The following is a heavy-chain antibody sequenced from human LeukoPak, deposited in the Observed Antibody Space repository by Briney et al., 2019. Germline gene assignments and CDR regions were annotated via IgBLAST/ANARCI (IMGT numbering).Heavy chain of an antibody. CDR2: INAGNGNT. CDR1: GGTFSSYA. Sequence: ASVKVSCKASGGTFSSYAMHWVRQAPGQRLEWMGWINAGNGNTKYSQKFQGRVTITRDTSASTAYMELSSLRSEDTAVYYCARDQWVAGTGDYWGQGTLVTVSS. V-gene: IGHV1-3*01. CDR3: ARDQWVAGTGDY. D-gene: IGHD6-19*01. J-gene: IGHJ4*02.